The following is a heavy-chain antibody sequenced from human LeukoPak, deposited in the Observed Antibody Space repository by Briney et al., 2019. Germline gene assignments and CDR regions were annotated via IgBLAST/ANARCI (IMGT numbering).Heavy chain of an antibody. D-gene: IGHD3-10*01. CDR3: ARLARLTLIRGVTGYHSLDV. J-gene: IGHJ6*04. Sequence: PSETLSLTCTVSGGSINSFYWSWIRQPPGGGLEWIGYIYYSGSTNYNPSLKSRVTMSVDASKNQFPLWLSSVTAADTAVYYCARLARLTLIRGVTGYHSLDVWGRGTKVTVSS. CDR2: IYYSGST. V-gene: IGHV4-59*01. CDR1: GGSINSFY.